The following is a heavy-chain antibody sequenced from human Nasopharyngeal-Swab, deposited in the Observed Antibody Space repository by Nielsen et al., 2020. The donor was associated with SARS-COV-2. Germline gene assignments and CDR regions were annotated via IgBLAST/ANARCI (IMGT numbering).Heavy chain of an antibody. V-gene: IGHV3-53*01. CDR2: IYSGGST. CDR3: ARDRGGVYYYYGMDV. J-gene: IGHJ6*02. Sequence: GVLKISCAASGFTVSSNYMSWVRQAPGKGLEWVSVIYSGGSTYYADSVKGRFTISRDNSKNTLYLQMNSLRAEDTAVYYCARDRGGVYYYYGMDVWGQGTTVTVSS. D-gene: IGHD3-10*01. CDR1: GFTVSSNY.